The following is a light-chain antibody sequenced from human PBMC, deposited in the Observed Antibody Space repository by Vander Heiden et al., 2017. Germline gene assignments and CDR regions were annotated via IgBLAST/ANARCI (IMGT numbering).Light chain of an antibody. CDR3: QQSYSSWT. CDR1: QSISTY. J-gene: IGKJ1*01. CDR2: AAS. Sequence: DFQMTQSPSSLSASVGSRVTITCRASQSISTYLNWYQQKPGKAPKLLIYAASSLQSGVPSRFSGSGSGTDFILTITRLHPEDFATYYCQQSYSSWTFGQGTKVEIK. V-gene: IGKV1-39*01.